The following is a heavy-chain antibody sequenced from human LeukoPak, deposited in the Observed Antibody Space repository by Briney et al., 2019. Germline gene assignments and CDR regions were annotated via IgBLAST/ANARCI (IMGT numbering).Heavy chain of an antibody. CDR1: GFTFSTHE. CDR2: ISSRSSYI. D-gene: IGHD2-15*01. V-gene: IGHV3-21*01. CDR3: GRNLEVVAIWGSGFDP. J-gene: IGHJ5*02. Sequence: GGTLRLSCAASGFTFSTHEMIGVRQAPGKGLEWVSYISSRSSYIYYADSVKGRFTISRDNAKNSLYLQKNSLRAEDTAVYYWGRNLEVVAIWGSGFDPWGQGTLVAVSS.